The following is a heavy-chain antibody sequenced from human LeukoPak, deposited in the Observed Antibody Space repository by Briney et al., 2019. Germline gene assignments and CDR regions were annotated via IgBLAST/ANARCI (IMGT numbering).Heavy chain of an antibody. CDR3: AREARAGPIYLEWLLLPDYYYYMDV. CDR1: GGSISSSSYY. J-gene: IGHJ6*03. D-gene: IGHD3-3*01. Sequence: SETLSLTCTVSGGSISSSSYYWGWIRQPPGKGLEWIGSIYHSGSTYYNPSLKSRVTISVDTSKNQFSLKLSSVTAADTAVYYCAREARAGPIYLEWLLLPDYYYYMDVWGKGTTVTVSS. CDR2: IYHSGST. V-gene: IGHV4-39*07.